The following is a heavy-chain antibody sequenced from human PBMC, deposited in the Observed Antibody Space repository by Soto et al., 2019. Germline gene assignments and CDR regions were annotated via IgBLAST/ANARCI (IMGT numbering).Heavy chain of an antibody. CDR1: GFTFSSYG. CDR2: IWYDGSNK. CDR3: ARSMSMGYSSGWYFDY. J-gene: IGHJ4*02. V-gene: IGHV3-33*01. D-gene: IGHD6-19*01. Sequence: QVQLVESGGGVVQPGRSLRLSCAASGFTFSSYGMHWVRQAPGKGLEWVAVIWYDGSNKYYADSVKGRFTISRDNSKKTLYLQMNSLGAEDTAVYYCARSMSMGYSSGWYFDYWGQGALVTVSS.